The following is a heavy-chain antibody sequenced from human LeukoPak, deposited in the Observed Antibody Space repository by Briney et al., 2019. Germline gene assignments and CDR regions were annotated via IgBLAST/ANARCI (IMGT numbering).Heavy chain of an antibody. D-gene: IGHD6-13*01. J-gene: IGHJ6*03. CDR3: ARDRSSSWYKALTNYYMDV. V-gene: IGHV4-59*01. CDR1: GGSISSYY. Sequence: SETLSLTCTVSGGSISSYYWSWLRQPPGKGLEWIGYIYYSGSTNYNHSLKSRVTISVDTSKNQFSLKLSSVTAADTAVHYCARDRSSSWYKALTNYYMDVWGKGTTVTVSS. CDR2: IYYSGST.